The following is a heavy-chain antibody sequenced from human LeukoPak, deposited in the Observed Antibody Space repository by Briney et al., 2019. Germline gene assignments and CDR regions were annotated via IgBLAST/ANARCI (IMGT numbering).Heavy chain of an antibody. Sequence: PSETLSLTCAVYGGSFSGYYWSWIRQPPGKGLEWIGEINHSGSTNYNPSLKSRVTISVDTSKKQFSLKVSAVTAADTAVYYCARLTHDGSGSYPDYWGQGTLVTVSS. V-gene: IGHV4-34*01. CDR3: ARLTHDGSGSYPDY. CDR2: INHSGST. D-gene: IGHD3-10*01. CDR1: GGSFSGYY. J-gene: IGHJ4*02.